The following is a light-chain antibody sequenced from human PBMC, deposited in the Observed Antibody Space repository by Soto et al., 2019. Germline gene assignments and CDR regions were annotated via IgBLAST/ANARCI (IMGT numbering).Light chain of an antibody. V-gene: IGLV1-44*01. Sequence: QLVLTQPPSASGTPGQRVTVSCSGSSSNIGINTVNWYQHLPGTAPKLLIYNSDQRPSGVPDRISGSKSGTSASLAIGGLQSEDEADYYCVAWDDSLNGFFVFGTGTKLTVL. CDR1: SSNIGINT. CDR3: VAWDDSLNGFFV. CDR2: NSD. J-gene: IGLJ1*01.